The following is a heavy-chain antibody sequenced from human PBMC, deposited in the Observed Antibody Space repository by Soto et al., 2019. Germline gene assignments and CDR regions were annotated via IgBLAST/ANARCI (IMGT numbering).Heavy chain of an antibody. CDR3: ATSYDSGFDP. V-gene: IGHV1-18*01. Sequence: QLQLMQSGGEAKNPGASVKFSCEASGYSFSTYAISWLRQAPGQGLEWMGLITPNNGYTNYAQKFQGRLILTTDIPSSPAYMELTSLRYDDTAMYYCATSYDSGFDPWGQGTLVSVS. J-gene: IGHJ5*02. CDR2: ITPNNGYT. CDR1: GYSFSTYA. D-gene: IGHD3-3*01.